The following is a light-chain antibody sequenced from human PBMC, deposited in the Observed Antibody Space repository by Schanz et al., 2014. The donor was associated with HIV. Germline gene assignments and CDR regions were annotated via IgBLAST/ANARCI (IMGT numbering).Light chain of an antibody. CDR2: EVT. V-gene: IGLV2-8*01. J-gene: IGLJ3*02. Sequence: QSALTQPASVSGSPGQSLTISCTGTSSDVGGYNHVSWFQQHPGKAPKLIIYEVTKRPSGVPDRFSGSKSGNTASLTVSGLQAEDEAVYHCSSYAGNNNLLFGGGTKLTVL. CDR1: SSDVGGYNH. CDR3: SSYAGNNNLL.